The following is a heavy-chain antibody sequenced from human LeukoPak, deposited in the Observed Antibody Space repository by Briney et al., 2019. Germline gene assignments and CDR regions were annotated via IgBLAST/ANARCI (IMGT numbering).Heavy chain of an antibody. CDR3: ARDRFEMVRWVIINYYGMDG. CDR1: GFTFSTHG. D-gene: IGHD3-10*01. Sequence: GGSLRLSCAASGFTFSTHGMNWVRQAPGKGLEWVSSISSSSTYIYYADSVKGRFTISRDNAKNSLYLQMNSLRAEDTAVYYCARDRFEMVRWVIINYYGMDGWGQGATGTVS. V-gene: IGHV3-21*01. CDR2: ISSSSTYI. J-gene: IGHJ6*02.